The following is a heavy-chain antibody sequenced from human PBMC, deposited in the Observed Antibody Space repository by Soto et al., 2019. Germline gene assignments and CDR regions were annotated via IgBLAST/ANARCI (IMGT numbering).Heavy chain of an antibody. CDR2: INPNSGGT. J-gene: IGHJ6*02. D-gene: IGHD2-15*01. V-gene: IGHV1-2*04. CDR3: TRAGYYCSGGSCYYYYDMDV. Sequence: GASVKVSCKASGYTFTGYYMHWVRQATGQGLEWMGWINPNSGGTNYAQKFQGWVTMTRDTSISTAYMELNSLRAEDTAVYYCTRAGYYCSGGSCYYYYDMDVWGQGTTVTVSS. CDR1: GYTFTGYY.